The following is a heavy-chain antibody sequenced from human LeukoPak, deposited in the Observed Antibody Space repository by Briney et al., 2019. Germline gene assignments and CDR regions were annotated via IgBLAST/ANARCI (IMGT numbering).Heavy chain of an antibody. J-gene: IGHJ6*02. Sequence: SQTLSLTCAISGDTVFSTTAAWNWIRQSPSRGLEWLGRTYYRSEWYHDYGSSVQIRITISPDTSKNQFSLQLTSVTPEDTAVYYCTRDRGGMGVWGQGTTVTVSS. CDR1: GDTVFSTTAA. V-gene: IGHV6-1*01. D-gene: IGHD3-10*01. CDR2: TYYRSEWYH. CDR3: TRDRGGMGV.